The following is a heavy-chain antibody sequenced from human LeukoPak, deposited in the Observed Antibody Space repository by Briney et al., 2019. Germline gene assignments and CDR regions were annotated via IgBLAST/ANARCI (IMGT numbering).Heavy chain of an antibody. CDR1: GASVTTYY. CDR2: IHYSGHT. J-gene: IGHJ4*02. V-gene: IGHV4-59*02. D-gene: IGHD3-16*01. Sequence: SETLSLTCTVSGASVTTYYWSWIRQPPGKGREWIAYIHYSGHTNSNPSLNSRVSISVDTSKNQFSLTLTSLTTADTAVYYCVRVVPGGASFDSWGQGTLVTVSS. CDR3: VRVVPGGASFDS.